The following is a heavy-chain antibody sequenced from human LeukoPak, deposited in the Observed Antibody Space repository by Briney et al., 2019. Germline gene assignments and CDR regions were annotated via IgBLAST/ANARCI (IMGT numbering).Heavy chain of an antibody. CDR3: TTAGIQLWLSPNFDY. Sequence: GGSLRLSCAASGFTFSNAWMSWVRQAPGKGLEWVGRIKSKTDGGTTDYAAPVKGRFTISRDDSKNTLYLQMNSLKTEDTAVYYCTTAGIQLWLSPNFDYWGQGTLVTVSS. J-gene: IGHJ4*02. V-gene: IGHV3-15*01. D-gene: IGHD5-18*01. CDR2: IKSKTDGGTT. CDR1: GFTFSNAW.